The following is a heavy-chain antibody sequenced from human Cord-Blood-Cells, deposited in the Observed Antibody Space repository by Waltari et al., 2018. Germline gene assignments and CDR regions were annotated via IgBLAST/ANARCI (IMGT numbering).Heavy chain of an antibody. CDR1: GGSFSGYY. V-gene: IGHV4-34*01. CDR3: ARGRKAARYDAFDI. Sequence: QVQLQQWGAGLLKPSETLSLTCAVYGGSFSGYYWSWIRQPPGKGLEWIGEINHSGSTNYIPSLKSRVTISVDTSKNQFSLRLSSVTAADTALYYCARGRKAARYDAFDIWGQGTMVTVSS. J-gene: IGHJ3*02. D-gene: IGHD6-6*01. CDR2: INHSGST.